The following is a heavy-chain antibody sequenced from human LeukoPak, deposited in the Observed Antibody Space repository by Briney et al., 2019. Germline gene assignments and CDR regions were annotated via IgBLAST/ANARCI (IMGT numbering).Heavy chain of an antibody. D-gene: IGHD5-12*01. J-gene: IGHJ5*02. CDR1: GFPFSGYW. Sequence: GGSLRLSCAASGFPFSGYWMHWVRQVPGRGLVWVSRIDDDGAGTTYADSVKGRFTISRDNAKNTLYLQMNSLRVEDTAVYYCARSASGYDAWGQGTLVTVSS. CDR2: IDDDGAGT. CDR3: ARSASGYDA. V-gene: IGHV3-74*01.